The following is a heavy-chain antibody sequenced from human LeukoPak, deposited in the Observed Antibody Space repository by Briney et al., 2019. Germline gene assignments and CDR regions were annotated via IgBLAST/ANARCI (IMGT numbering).Heavy chain of an antibody. Sequence: GGSLRLSCAASGFTFSSYSMNWVRQAPGKGLEWVSSISSSSSYIYYADSVKGRFTISRDNAKNSLYLQMNSLRAEDTAVYYCAREGGAAAAAFDYWGQGTLVTVSS. D-gene: IGHD6-13*01. CDR2: ISSSSSYI. J-gene: IGHJ4*02. V-gene: IGHV3-21*01. CDR1: GFTFSSYS. CDR3: AREGGAAAAAFDY.